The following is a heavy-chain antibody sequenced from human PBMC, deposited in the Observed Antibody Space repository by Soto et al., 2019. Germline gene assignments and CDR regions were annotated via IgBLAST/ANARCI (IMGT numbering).Heavy chain of an antibody. V-gene: IGHV3-23*01. D-gene: IGHD3-3*01. Sequence: EVHLLESGGGLIQPGGSLRLSCAASGFTFSGYAMSWVRQAPGRGLEWVSAISGSGGSTFYADSVKGRFTISRDNPKDTMYLQMHSLRAEDTAVYYCAKATYYDFWSGSGPFDYWGLGALVSVSS. J-gene: IGHJ4*02. CDR3: AKATYYDFWSGSGPFDY. CDR1: GFTFSGYA. CDR2: ISGSGGST.